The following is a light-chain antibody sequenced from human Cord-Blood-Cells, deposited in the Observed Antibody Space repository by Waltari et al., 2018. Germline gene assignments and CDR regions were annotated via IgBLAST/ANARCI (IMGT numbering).Light chain of an antibody. V-gene: IGKV3-20*01. J-gene: IGKJ4*01. CDR2: GAS. CDR1: QSVSSSY. CDR3: QQYGSPLT. Sequence: EIVLTQSPGTLSLSPGERATLSCRASQSVSSSYLAWYQQKPGQAPSLLIYGASSRATGIPDRFSGSGSGTVFTLTISRLEPEDFAVYYCQQYGSPLTFGGGTKVEIK.